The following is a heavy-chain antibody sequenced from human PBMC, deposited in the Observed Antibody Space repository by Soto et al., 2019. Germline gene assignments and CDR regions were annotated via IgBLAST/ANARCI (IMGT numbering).Heavy chain of an antibody. CDR2: ISGSGGST. J-gene: IGHJ4*02. CDR1: GFTFSSYA. Sequence: GESLKISCAASGFTFSSYAMSWVRQAPGKGLEWVSAISGSGGSTYYADSVKGRFTISRDNSKNTLYLQMNSLRAEDTAVYYCAKDHLGEKWYYDILTGYYSLDYWGQGTLVTVSS. V-gene: IGHV3-23*01. D-gene: IGHD3-9*01. CDR3: AKDHLGEKWYYDILTGYYSLDY.